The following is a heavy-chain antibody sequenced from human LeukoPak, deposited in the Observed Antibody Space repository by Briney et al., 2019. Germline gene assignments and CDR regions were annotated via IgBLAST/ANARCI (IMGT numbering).Heavy chain of an antibody. CDR1: GGSISSSSYY. Sequence: PSETLSLTCTVSGGSISSSSYYWGWIRQPPGKGLEWIGSIYYSGSTYYNPSLKSRVTISVDTSKNQFSLKLSSVTAADTAVYYCARHARIFIWFGESNWFDPWGQGTLVTVSS. CDR3: ARHARIFIWFGESNWFDP. V-gene: IGHV4-39*01. CDR2: IYYSGST. J-gene: IGHJ5*02. D-gene: IGHD3-10*01.